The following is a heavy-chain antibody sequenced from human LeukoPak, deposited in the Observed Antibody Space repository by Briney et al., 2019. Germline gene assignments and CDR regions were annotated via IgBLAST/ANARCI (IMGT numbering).Heavy chain of an antibody. D-gene: IGHD6-19*01. Sequence: MTSGTLSLTCAVSGGSISSSNWWSWVRQPPGKGLEWIGEIYHSGSTNYNPSLKSRVTISVDKSKNQFSLKLSSVTAADTAVYYCAKYPVGAVAAYYYYYYMDVWGKGTTVTVSS. CDR1: GGSISSSNW. V-gene: IGHV4-4*02. J-gene: IGHJ6*03. CDR3: AKYPVGAVAAYYYYYYMDV. CDR2: IYHSGST.